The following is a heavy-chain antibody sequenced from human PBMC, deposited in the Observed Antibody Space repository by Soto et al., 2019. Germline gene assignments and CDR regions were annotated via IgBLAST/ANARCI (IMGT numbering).Heavy chain of an antibody. J-gene: IGHJ4*02. V-gene: IGHV3-74*01. CDR3: ARGRAGSYSFDY. CDR2: INGDGSTT. D-gene: IGHD3-10*01. Sequence: EVQLVESGGGIVQPGGSVRLSCAASGFTLSSYWIHWVRQAPGKGLVWVSRINGDGSTTNYADSLKGRFTISRDNAKNTVFLQMNSLRAEDTAVYYWARGRAGSYSFDYGGQGTLVTVSS. CDR1: GFTLSSYW.